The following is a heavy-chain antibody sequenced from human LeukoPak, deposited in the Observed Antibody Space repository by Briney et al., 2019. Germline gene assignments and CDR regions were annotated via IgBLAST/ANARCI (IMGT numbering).Heavy chain of an antibody. CDR2: ISSSSSYI. CDR1: GFTFSSYS. D-gene: IGHD2/OR15-2a*01. CDR3: ARDLLSGFDY. V-gene: IGHV3-21*01. J-gene: IGHJ4*02. Sequence: GGSLRLSCAASGFTFSSYSMNWVRQAPGKGLEWVSSISSSSSYIYYADSVKGRFTVSRDNAKNSLYLQMNSLRAEDTAVYYCARDLLSGFDYWGQGTLVTVSP.